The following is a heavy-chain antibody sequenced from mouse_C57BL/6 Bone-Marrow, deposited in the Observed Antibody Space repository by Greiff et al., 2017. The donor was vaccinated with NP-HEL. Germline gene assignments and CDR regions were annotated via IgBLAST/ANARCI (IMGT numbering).Heavy chain of an antibody. CDR3: ARGSYYSNLAWFAY. J-gene: IGHJ3*01. CDR2: IYPRSGNT. CDR1: GYTFTSYG. V-gene: IGHV1-81*01. Sequence: LQESGAELARPGASVKLSCKASGYTFTSYGISWVKQRTGQGLEWIGEIYPRSGNTYYNEKFKGKATLTADKSSSTAYMELRSLTSEDSAVYFCARGSYYSNLAWFAYWGQGTLVTVSA. D-gene: IGHD2-5*01.